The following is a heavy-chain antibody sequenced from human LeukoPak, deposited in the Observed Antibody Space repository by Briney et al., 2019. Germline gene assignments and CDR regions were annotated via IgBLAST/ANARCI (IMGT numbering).Heavy chain of an antibody. CDR1: GYTFTGYY. CDR3: ARGVDRRRMGYGFDY. CDR2: INPSGGST. D-gene: IGHD2-8*01. Sequence: GASVKVSCKTSGYTFTGYYMHWVRQAPGQGLEWMGIINPSGGSTSYAQKFQGRVTMTRDTSTSTVYMELSSLRSEDTAVYYCARGVDRRRMGYGFDYWGQGTLVTVSS. J-gene: IGHJ4*02. V-gene: IGHV1-46*01.